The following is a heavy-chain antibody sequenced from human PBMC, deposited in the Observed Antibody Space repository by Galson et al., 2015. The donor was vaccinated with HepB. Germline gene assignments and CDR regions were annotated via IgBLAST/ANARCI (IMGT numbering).Heavy chain of an antibody. D-gene: IGHD2-2*02. V-gene: IGHV1-8*01. CDR1: GYTFTSYD. J-gene: IGHJ6*03. Sequence: SVKVSCKASGYTFTSYDINWVRQATGQGLEWMGWMNPNSGNTGYAQKFQGRVTMTRNTSISTAYMELSSLRSEDTAVYYCARGAYCSSTSCYIGDYYYYMDVWGKGTTVTVSS. CDR2: MNPNSGNT. CDR3: ARGAYCSSTSCYIGDYYYYMDV.